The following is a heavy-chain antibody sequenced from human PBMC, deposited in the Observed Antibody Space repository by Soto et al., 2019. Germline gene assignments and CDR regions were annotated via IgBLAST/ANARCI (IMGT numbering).Heavy chain of an antibody. Sequence: QVQLVESGGGLVKPGGSLRLSCAATGFSFSDYDMTWIRQAPRPGLEWLSYISRTDSSKYYAGSVRGRFTISVDSAKRSVYLHMNSLRADDAAVYYCARDLYGLDVWGQGTTVIVSS. CDR2: ISRTDSSK. J-gene: IGHJ6*02. CDR3: ARDLYGLDV. V-gene: IGHV3-11*01. CDR1: GFSFSDYD.